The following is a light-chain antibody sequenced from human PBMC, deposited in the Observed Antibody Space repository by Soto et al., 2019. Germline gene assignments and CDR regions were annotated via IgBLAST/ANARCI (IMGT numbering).Light chain of an antibody. V-gene: IGLV1-44*01. CDR1: SSNIGSNT. CDR3: AVWDDSLNGYV. CDR2: RNN. Sequence: QSVLTQPPSASGTPGQRVTISCSGSSSNIGSNTVNWYQHLPRSAPILLIQRNNQRPSGVPDRFSGSQSGTSASLAISGLPSEDEADYYCAVWDDSLNGYVFGTGTKLTVL. J-gene: IGLJ1*01.